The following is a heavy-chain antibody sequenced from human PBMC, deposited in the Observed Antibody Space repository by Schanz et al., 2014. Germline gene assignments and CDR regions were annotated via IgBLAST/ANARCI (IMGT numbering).Heavy chain of an antibody. D-gene: IGHD3-16*01. Sequence: QVQLQESGPGLVKPSETLSLSCTFSGDSISFYYWSWIRQPAGKGLEWIGRTQTSGTATYNPSLRGRVTMSVDTSKNQFSLKLISVTAADTAVYYCAREWGSIDFWDQGTLVTVSS. J-gene: IGHJ4*02. CDR1: GDSISFYY. CDR2: TQTSGTA. V-gene: IGHV4-4*07. CDR3: AREWGSIDF.